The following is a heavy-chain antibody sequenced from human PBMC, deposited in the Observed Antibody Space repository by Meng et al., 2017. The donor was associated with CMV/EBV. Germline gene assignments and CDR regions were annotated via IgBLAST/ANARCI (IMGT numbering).Heavy chain of an antibody. CDR2: ISGSGGST. J-gene: IGHJ4*02. CDR3: AKWGNDFWSGYYPEHYFDY. CDR1: GFTFSSYA. Sequence: GESLKISCAASGFTFSSYAMSWVRQAPGKGLEWVSAISGSGGSTYYADSVKGRFNISRDNSKNTLYLQMNSLRAEDTAVYYCAKWGNDFWSGYYPEHYFDYWGQGTLVTVSS. V-gene: IGHV3-23*01. D-gene: IGHD3-3*01.